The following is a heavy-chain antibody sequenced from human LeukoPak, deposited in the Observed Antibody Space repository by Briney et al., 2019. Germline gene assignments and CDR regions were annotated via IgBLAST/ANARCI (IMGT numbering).Heavy chain of an antibody. CDR2: IYYSAST. J-gene: IGHJ4*02. CDR1: GGSISSGGYY. Sequence: QVQLQESGPGLVKPSQTLSLTCTVSGGSISSGGYYWSWIRQHPGKGLEWIGYIYYSASTYYNPSLKSRVTISVDTSKNQFSLNLSSVTAADTAVHYCAREGGSSRSLENWGQGTLVTVSS. CDR3: AREGGSSRSLEN. D-gene: IGHD1-26*01. V-gene: IGHV4-31*03.